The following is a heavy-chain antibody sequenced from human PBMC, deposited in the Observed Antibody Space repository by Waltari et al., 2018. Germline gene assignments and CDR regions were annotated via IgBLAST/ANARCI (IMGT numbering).Heavy chain of an antibody. Sequence: EVQRVESGGGLVQPGRSLRLSCTASASTFVDYALSWVGQAPGKGLEGVGCIRSKAYGGTTEYAASVKGRFTISRDDSKSIAYLQMNSLKTEDTAVYYCTSLLGATSAFDIWGQGTMVTVSS. J-gene: IGHJ3*02. CDR2: IRSKAYGGTT. D-gene: IGHD1-26*01. V-gene: IGHV3-49*04. CDR3: TSLLGATSAFDI. CDR1: ASTFVDYA.